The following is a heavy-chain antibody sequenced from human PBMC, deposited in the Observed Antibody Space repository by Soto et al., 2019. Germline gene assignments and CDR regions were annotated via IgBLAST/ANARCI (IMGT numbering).Heavy chain of an antibody. CDR2: ISYDGSNK. CDR1: GFTFSSYG. V-gene: IGHV3-30*18. J-gene: IGHJ2*01. D-gene: IGHD3-10*01. CDR3: AKELLWFGEFQIHWYFDL. Sequence: QVQLVESGGGVVQPGRSLRLSCAASGFTFSSYGMHWVRQAPGKGLEWVAVISYDGSNKYYADSVKGRFTISRDNSKNTLYLQMNSLRAEDTAVYYCAKELLWFGEFQIHWYFDLWGRGTLVTVSS.